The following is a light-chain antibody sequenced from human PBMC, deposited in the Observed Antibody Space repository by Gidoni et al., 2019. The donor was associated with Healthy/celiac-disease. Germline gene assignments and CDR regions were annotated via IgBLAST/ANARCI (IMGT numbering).Light chain of an antibody. CDR2: DTS. Sequence: AVVTQEPSLTVSPRGTVTLTCGSSTGAVTSGQYPYGFQQKPGQATRTLIYDTSNKHSWTPARCSGSLLGGKAALTLSGAQPEDEAEYYCLLSYSGARVFGGGTKLTVL. CDR1: TGAVTSGQY. V-gene: IGLV7-46*01. J-gene: IGLJ3*02. CDR3: LLSYSGARV.